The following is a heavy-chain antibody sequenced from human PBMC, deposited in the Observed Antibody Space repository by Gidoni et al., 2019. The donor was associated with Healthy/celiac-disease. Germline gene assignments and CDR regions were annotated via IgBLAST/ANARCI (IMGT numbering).Heavy chain of an antibody. CDR1: GFTFSSSA. D-gene: IGHD2-2*02. CDR3: AKKVYCSSTSCYTSYFDY. Sequence: EVQLLESGGGLVQPGGSLRLSCAASGFTFSSSAMSWVRQAPGKGLEWVSAISGSGGSTYYADSVKGRFTISRDNSKNTLYLQMNSLRAEDTAVYYCAKKVYCSSTSCYTSYFDYWGQGTLVTVSS. J-gene: IGHJ4*02. V-gene: IGHV3-23*01. CDR2: ISGSGGST.